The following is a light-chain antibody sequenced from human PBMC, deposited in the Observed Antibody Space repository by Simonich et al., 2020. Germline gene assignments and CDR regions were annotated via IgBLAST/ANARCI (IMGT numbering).Light chain of an antibody. CDR3: YSTDSSGNHRV. CDR1: ALPKKY. J-gene: IGLJ3*02. V-gene: IGLV3-10*01. Sequence: SYELTQPPSVSVSPGQPARITCSGDALPKKYAYWYQQKSGQAPVLFIYEDSKRPSGIPERFSGSSSGTRATLTISGAQVEDEADYYCYSTDSSGNHRVFGGGTKLTVL. CDR2: EDS.